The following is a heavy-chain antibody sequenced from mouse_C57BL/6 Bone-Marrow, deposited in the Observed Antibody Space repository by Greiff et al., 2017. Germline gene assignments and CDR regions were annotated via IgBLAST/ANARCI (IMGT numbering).Heavy chain of an antibody. CDR1: GFNIKDYY. J-gene: IGHJ2*01. CDR3: AFGDY. Sequence: EVQLQQPGAELVKPGASVKLSCTASGFNIKDYYMHWVKQRTEQGLEWIGRIDPDDGGTKYAPKFQGKATITVDTSSNTAYLQLSSLTADDTAVYYCAFGDYWGQGTTLTVSS. CDR2: IDPDDGGT. V-gene: IGHV14-2*01.